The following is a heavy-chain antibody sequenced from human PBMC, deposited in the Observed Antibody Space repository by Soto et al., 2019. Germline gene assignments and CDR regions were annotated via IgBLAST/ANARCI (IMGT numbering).Heavy chain of an antibody. CDR2: ISAYNGNT. CDR1: GYTFTSYG. V-gene: IGHV1-18*04. J-gene: IGHJ6*02. D-gene: IGHD3-10*01. Sequence: GASVKVSCKASGYTFTSYGISWVLQAPGQGLEWMGWISAYNGNTNYAQKLQGRVTMTTDTSTSTAYMELRSLRSDDTAVYYCARGGWYGGWTYYGMDVWGQGTTVTVSS. CDR3: ARGGWYGGWTYYGMDV.